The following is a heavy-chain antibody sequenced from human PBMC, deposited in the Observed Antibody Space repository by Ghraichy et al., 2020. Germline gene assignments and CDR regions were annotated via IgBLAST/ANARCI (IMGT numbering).Heavy chain of an antibody. V-gene: IGHV3-48*02. D-gene: IGHD4-23*01. CDR3: ARASTVVRFFYFAGMDV. CDR2: ITSSSRTI. Sequence: GESLRLSCVGSGFTFSGYSMNWVRQSPGKGLEWVSYITSSSRTISYADSVKGRFTISRDNAQNSLFLQMNSLRDEDTAVYYCARASTVVRFFYFAGMDVWGQGTTVTVSS. CDR1: GFTFSGYS. J-gene: IGHJ6*02.